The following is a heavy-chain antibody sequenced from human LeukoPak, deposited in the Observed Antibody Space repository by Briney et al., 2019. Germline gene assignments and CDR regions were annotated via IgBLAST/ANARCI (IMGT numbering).Heavy chain of an antibody. Sequence: SETLSLTCTVSGYSISGGYYWGWIRQPPGKGLEWIGSIYHSGSTYYNPSLKSRVTISVDTSKNQFSLKLSSVTAADTAVYYCARGETGIYYFDYWGQGTLVTVSS. CDR2: IYHSGST. V-gene: IGHV4-38-2*02. CDR1: GYSISGGYY. J-gene: IGHJ4*02. D-gene: IGHD3-9*01. CDR3: ARGETGIYYFDY.